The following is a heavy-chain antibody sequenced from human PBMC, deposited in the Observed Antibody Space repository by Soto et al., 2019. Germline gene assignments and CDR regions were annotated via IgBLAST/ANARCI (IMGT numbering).Heavy chain of an antibody. CDR1: GYTLTELS. V-gene: IGHV1-24*01. D-gene: IGHD3-10*01. CDR3: ATGPPGVWYFDL. J-gene: IGHJ2*01. CDR2: FDPEDGET. Sequence: GASVKVSCKVSGYTLTELSMHWVRQAPGKGLEWMGGFDPEDGETIYAQKFQGRVTMAEDTSTDTAYMELSSLRSEDTAVYYCATGPPGVWYFDLWGRGTLVTVSS.